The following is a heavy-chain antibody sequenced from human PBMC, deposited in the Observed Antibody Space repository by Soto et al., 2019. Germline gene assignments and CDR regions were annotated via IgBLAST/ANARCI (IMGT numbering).Heavy chain of an antibody. Sequence: PSETLSLTCTVSGGSISSGGYYWSWIRQHPGKGLEWIGYTYYSGSTYYNPSLKSRVTISVDTSKDQFSLKLSSVTAADTAVYYCARVEKGIYYFDYWGQGTLVTVSS. J-gene: IGHJ4*02. CDR2: TYYSGST. CDR1: GGSISSGGYY. CDR3: ARVEKGIYYFDY. V-gene: IGHV4-31*03. D-gene: IGHD3-3*01.